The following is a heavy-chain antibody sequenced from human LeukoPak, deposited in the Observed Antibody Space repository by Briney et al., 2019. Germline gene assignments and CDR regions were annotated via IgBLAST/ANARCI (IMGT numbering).Heavy chain of an antibody. D-gene: IGHD3-10*01. CDR1: GDSISSSSYY. J-gene: IGHJ5*02. Sequence: PSENLSLTCTVSGDSISSSSYYWGWIRQPPGKGLEWIGSIYYSGSTYYNPSLKSRVTISVDTSKNQFSLKLSSVTAADTAVYYCARESGAFYNWFDPWGQGTLVTVSS. V-gene: IGHV4-39*07. CDR2: IYYSGST. CDR3: ARESGAFYNWFDP.